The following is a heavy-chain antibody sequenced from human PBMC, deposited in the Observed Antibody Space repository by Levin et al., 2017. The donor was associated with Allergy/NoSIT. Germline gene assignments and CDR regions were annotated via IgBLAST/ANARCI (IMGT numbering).Heavy chain of an antibody. Sequence: RASETLSLTCAVSGGSISSSHWWSWVRQPPGKGLEWVGEIDHSGNTNYNSSLKSRVTISVDTSKNQFSLRLSSVTAADTAVYYCVRDHGDYDGSGYYFDYWGQGTLVTVSS. J-gene: IGHJ4*02. D-gene: IGHD3-22*01. V-gene: IGHV4-4*02. CDR3: VRDHGDYDGSGYYFDY. CDR2: IDHSGNT. CDR1: GGSISSSHW.